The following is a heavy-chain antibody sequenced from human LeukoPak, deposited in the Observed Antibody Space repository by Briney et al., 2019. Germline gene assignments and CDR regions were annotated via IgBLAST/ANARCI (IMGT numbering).Heavy chain of an antibody. V-gene: IGHV1-2*02. CDR1: GYTLTGYY. CDR2: INPNSGGT. J-gene: IGHJ6*03. D-gene: IGHD2-2*01. CDR3: ARVLGYCSSTSCFRGDYYYYYYMDV. Sequence: ASVKVSCKASGYTLTGYYMHWVRQAPGQGLEWMGWINPNSGGTNYAQKFQGRVTMTRDTSISTAYMELSRLRSDDTAVYYCARVLGYCSSTSCFRGDYYYYYYMDVWGKGTTVTVSS.